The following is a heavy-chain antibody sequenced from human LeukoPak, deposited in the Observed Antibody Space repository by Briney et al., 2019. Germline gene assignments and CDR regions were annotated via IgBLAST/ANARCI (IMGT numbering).Heavy chain of an antibody. V-gene: IGHV3-11*01. CDR3: ARHHYYGSGSYYLSVDFDY. J-gene: IGHJ4*02. CDR1: GFTFSDYY. D-gene: IGHD3-10*01. CDR2: ISSSGSTI. Sequence: GGSLRLSCAASGFTFSDYYMSWIRQAPGKGLEWVSYISSSGSTIYYADSVKGRFTISRDNAKNSLYPQMNSLRAEDTAVYYCARHHYYGSGSYYLSVDFDYWGQGTLVTVSS.